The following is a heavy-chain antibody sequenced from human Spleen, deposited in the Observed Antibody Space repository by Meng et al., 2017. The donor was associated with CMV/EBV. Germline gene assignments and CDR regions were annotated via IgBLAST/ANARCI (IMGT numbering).Heavy chain of an antibody. CDR2: INPNTGET. D-gene: IGHD2-2*01. V-gene: IGHV1-2*02. J-gene: IGHJ6*02. CDR3: ARSQRRGQYCSSTSCSYGMDV. Sequence: ASVKVSCKASGYTFTGYCVYWVRQAPGQGLEWMGWINPNTGETKNAQKFQGRVTMTRDTSTSTVYMEMSSLKSEDTAVYYCARSQRRGQYCSSTSCSYGMDVWGQGTTVTVSS. CDR1: GYTFTGYC.